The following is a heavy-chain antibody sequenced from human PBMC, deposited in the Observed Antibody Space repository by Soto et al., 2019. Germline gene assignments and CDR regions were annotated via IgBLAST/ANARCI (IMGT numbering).Heavy chain of an antibody. Sequence: ASVKVSCKASGGTFSSYAISWVRQAPGQGLEWMGGIIPIFGTANYAQKFQGRVTITADESTSTAYMELSSLRSEDTAVYYCARALDYYGSGSYARFDPWGQGTLVTVS. V-gene: IGHV1-69*13. CDR1: GGTFSSYA. CDR3: ARALDYYGSGSYARFDP. CDR2: IIPIFGTA. D-gene: IGHD3-10*01. J-gene: IGHJ5*02.